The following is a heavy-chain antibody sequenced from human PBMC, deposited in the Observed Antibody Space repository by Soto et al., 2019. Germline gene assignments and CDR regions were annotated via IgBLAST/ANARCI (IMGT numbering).Heavy chain of an antibody. CDR3: ARDGYSYALDV. V-gene: IGHV3-7*01. J-gene: IGHJ6*02. Sequence: PGGSLRLSCAASGFTIGGAWMSWVRQAPGKGLEWVAKISHDGNEMYYVDAVRGRFTISRDNAKNSLYLQMNSLRVEDTALYYCARDGYSYALDVWGQGTTVTVSS. CDR1: GFTIGGAW. CDR2: ISHDGNEM.